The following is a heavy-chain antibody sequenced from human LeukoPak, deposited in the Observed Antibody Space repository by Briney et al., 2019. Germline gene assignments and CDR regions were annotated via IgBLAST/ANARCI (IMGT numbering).Heavy chain of an antibody. V-gene: IGHV3-30*04. CDR1: GFTFSSYA. D-gene: IGHD3-10*01. Sequence: GGSLRLSCAASGFTFSSYAMHWVRQAPGKGLEWVAVISYDGSNKYYADSMKGRFTISRDNSKNTLYLQMNSLRAEDTAVYYCAKGDPMTPGDYWGQGTLVTVSS. CDR2: ISYDGSNK. CDR3: AKGDPMTPGDY. J-gene: IGHJ4*02.